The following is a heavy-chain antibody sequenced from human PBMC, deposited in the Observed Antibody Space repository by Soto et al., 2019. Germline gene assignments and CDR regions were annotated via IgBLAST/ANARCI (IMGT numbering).Heavy chain of an antibody. Sequence: PSETLSLTCAVSGGSISSGGYSWSWIRQPPGKGLELIGYIYHSGSTYYNPSLKSRVTISVDRSKNQFSLKLSSVTAADTAVYYCARAPKLYCTNGVCPYYYGMDVWGQGTTVTVSS. CDR2: IYHSGST. J-gene: IGHJ6*02. D-gene: IGHD2-8*01. V-gene: IGHV4-30-2*01. CDR1: GGSISSGGYS. CDR3: ARAPKLYCTNGVCPYYYGMDV.